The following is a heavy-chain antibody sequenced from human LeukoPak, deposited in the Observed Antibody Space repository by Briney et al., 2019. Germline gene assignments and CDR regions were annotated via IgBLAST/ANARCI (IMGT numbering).Heavy chain of an antibody. J-gene: IGHJ4*02. CDR1: VCTFISYA. V-gene: IGHV1-69*13. CDR2: IIPIFGTA. D-gene: IGHD6-13*01. Sequence: ASVKVSFKPSVCTFISYAISWVRQAPGQGLEWMGGIIPIFGTANYAQKFQGRITITADESTSTAYMELSSLRSEDTAVYYCATYSSSWSGGDFDYWGQGTLVTVSS. CDR3: ATYSSSWSGGDFDY.